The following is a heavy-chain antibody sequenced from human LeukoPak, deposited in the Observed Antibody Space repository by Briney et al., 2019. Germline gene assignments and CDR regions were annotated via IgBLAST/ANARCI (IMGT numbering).Heavy chain of an antibody. CDR1: GFTFSSYS. D-gene: IGHD5-18*01. CDR3: ARWFQRTARVDY. J-gene: IGHJ4*02. CDR2: ISSSSNI. Sequence: GSLRLSCAASGFTFSSYSMNWVRQAPGKGLEWVSSISSSSNIYYADSLKGRFTVSRDNAKNSLYLQMNSLRAEDTAVYYCARWFQRTARVDYWGQGTLVTVSS. V-gene: IGHV3-21*01.